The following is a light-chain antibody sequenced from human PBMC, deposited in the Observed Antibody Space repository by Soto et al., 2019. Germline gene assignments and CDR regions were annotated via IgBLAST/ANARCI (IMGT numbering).Light chain of an antibody. CDR2: GAS. Sequence: EIVLTQSPGTLSLSPGERATLSCRASQSISSTFLAWYQHKPGQAPRVLIYGASRMATGIPDRFSGSGSGTDFTLTISRLEPEDFVDYYCQQYESSWTFGQGTKVEMK. CDR1: QSISSTF. CDR3: QQYESSWT. V-gene: IGKV3-20*01. J-gene: IGKJ1*01.